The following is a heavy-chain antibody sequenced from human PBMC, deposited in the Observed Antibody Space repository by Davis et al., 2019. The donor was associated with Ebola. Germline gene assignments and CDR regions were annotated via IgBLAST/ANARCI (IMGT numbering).Heavy chain of an antibody. CDR1: GFTVSSNH. CDR3: ATTQWLREVDN. J-gene: IGHJ4*02. Sequence: GGSLRLSCAASGFTVSSNHMSWVRQAPGKGLVWVSVIYDQSTAYADSVRSRFIISRDKSNNTLYLEMTRLRVDDTAVYYCATTQWLREVDNWGQGTPVTVSS. V-gene: IGHV3-53*05. D-gene: IGHD6-19*01. CDR2: IYDQST.